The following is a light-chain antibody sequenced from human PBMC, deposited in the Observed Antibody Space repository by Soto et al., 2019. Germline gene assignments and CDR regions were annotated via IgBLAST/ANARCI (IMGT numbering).Light chain of an antibody. CDR1: QSVLYSTNNKNY. J-gene: IGKJ4*01. CDR2: WAA. CDR3: QQYYITPLT. V-gene: IGKV4-1*01. Sequence: DIVMTQSPDSLAVSLGERPTINCKSSQSVLYSTNNKNYLAWYQQKPGQPPKLLIYWAATRESGVPDRFSDSGSGTDFTRTISSLQAVDVAVYYCQQYYITPLTFGGGTKVEIK.